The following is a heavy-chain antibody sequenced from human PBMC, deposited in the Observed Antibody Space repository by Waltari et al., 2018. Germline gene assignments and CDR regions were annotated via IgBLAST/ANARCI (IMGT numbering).Heavy chain of an antibody. CDR1: GFVFSTYG. D-gene: IGHD6-19*01. CDR3: AKSALAVAGSHFQY. J-gene: IGHJ1*01. V-gene: IGHV3-30*02. Sequence: QVQLVESGGVVVQPGGSLRLSCAASGFVFSTYGMHWLRQAPGRGLGWVAFISYDGTTKYFADSVQGRFAISRDDSKNTVSLQMSNLRPDDTAVYYCAKSALAVAGSHFQYWGQGTRVTVSS. CDR2: ISYDGTTK.